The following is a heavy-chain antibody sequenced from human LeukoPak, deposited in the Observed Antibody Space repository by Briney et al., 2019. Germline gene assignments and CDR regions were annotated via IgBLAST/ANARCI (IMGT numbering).Heavy chain of an antibody. V-gene: IGHV4-39*01. Sequence: SETLSLTCTVSGGSLSSRSYCWGWIRQPPGKGLEWIGSIYYSGDTYYNPSLKSRRVTISVDTSKNQFSLRLSSVTAADTAVYYCARHQWHYYYYMGVWGKGSTVTVSS. CDR3: ARHQWHYYYYMGV. CDR1: GGSLSSRSYC. CDR2: IYYSGDT. J-gene: IGHJ6*03. D-gene: IGHD6-19*01.